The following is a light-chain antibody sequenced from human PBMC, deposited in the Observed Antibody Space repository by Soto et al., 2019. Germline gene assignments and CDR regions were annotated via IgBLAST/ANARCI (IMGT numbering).Light chain of an antibody. J-gene: IGKJ4*01. CDR3: QQYGSTPLT. Sequence: EIGLTPSPGTLSLSPGERAPLSCRASQSVSSNSLVWYQQKPGQAPRLLISGASSRATGIPDRFSGSGSGTDFTLTISRLEPEDFAVYYCQQYGSTPLTFGGGTKVDI. CDR1: QSVSSNS. CDR2: GAS. V-gene: IGKV3-20*01.